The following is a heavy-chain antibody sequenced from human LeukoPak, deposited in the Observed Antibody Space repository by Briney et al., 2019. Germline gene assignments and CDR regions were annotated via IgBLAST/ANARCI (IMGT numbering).Heavy chain of an antibody. CDR3: ARESRRGSSGYYSNWFDP. D-gene: IGHD3-22*01. CDR2: INPNSGGT. CDR1: GYTFTGYY. V-gene: IGHV1-2*02. J-gene: IGHJ5*02. Sequence: GASVKVSCKASGYTFTGYYMHWVRQAPGQGLEWMGWINPNSGGTNYAQKFQGRVTMTRDTSISTAYMELSRLRSDDTAVYYCARESRRGSSGYYSNWFDPWGQGTLVTVSS.